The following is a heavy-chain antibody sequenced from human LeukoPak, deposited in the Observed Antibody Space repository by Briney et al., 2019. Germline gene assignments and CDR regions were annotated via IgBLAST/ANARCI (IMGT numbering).Heavy chain of an antibody. J-gene: IGHJ4*02. Sequence: SVKVSCKASGYTFSSYYIYWVRQAPGQGLEWVGGINPSGGSTTYAQKFQGRVTVTRDTSTSTVYMELSSLRSEDTAVYYCARDGARSDFDYWGQGTLVTVSS. CDR1: GYTFSSYY. CDR2: INPSGGST. V-gene: IGHV1-46*01. D-gene: IGHD3-3*01. CDR3: ARDGARSDFDY.